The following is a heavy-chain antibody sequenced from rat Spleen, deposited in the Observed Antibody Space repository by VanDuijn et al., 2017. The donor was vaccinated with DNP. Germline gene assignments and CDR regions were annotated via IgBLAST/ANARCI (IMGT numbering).Heavy chain of an antibody. CDR1: GFTFNNYW. Sequence: EVQLVESGGGLVQPGRSLKLSCVASGFTFNNYWMTWIRQAPAKGLEWVATLSYNGGTPYYRDSVKGRFTISRDNAKSTLYLQMDSLRSEDTATYYCARSKLPGYVMDAWGQGASVTVSS. CDR3: ARSKLPGYVMDA. CDR2: LSYNGGTP. D-gene: IGHD1-4*01. J-gene: IGHJ4*01. V-gene: IGHV5-31*01.